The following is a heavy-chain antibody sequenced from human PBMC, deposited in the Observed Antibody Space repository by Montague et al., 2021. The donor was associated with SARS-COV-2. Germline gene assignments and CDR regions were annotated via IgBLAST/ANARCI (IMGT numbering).Heavy chain of an antibody. CDR2: IYHSGST. Sequence: SETLSLTCAVSGGSISSSNWWSWVRQPPGKGLEWIGEIYHSGSTNYNPSLESRVTISVDKSKNQSSLKLSSVTAADTAVYYSWGGVGAPYYYYGMDVWGQGTTVTVSS. CDR3: WGGVGAPYYYYGMDV. V-gene: IGHV4-4*02. D-gene: IGHD1-26*01. J-gene: IGHJ6*02. CDR1: GGSISSSNW.